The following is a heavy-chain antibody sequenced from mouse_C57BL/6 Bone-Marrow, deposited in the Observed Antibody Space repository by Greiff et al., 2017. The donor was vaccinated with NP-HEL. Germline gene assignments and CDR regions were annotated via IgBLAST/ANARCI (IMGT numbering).Heavy chain of an antibody. Sequence: EVNLVESGGGLVQPGGSLKLSCAASGFTFSDYYMYWVRPTPEKRLEWVAYISNGGGSTYYTDTVKGRFTISSDNAQNILYLQMSRLKSEDTARYYWSRHEEGYYDCYFDVGGTGTTVTVSS. J-gene: IGHJ1*03. D-gene: IGHD2-3*01. CDR3: SRHEEGYYDCYFDV. CDR1: GFTFSDYY. CDR2: ISNGGGST. V-gene: IGHV5-12*01.